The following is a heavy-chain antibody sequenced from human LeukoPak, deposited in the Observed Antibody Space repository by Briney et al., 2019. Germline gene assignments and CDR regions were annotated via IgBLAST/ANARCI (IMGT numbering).Heavy chain of an antibody. V-gene: IGHV3-74*03. J-gene: IGHJ4*02. D-gene: IGHD5-24*01. Sequence: QPGGSLRLSCAASGFTFRSYWMHWVRQAPGKGLVWVSHINGDGGTTTYADSVKGRFTISRDNAKNTLYLQMNSLRAGDTAVFYCARSNNYGFDYWGQGTLVTVSS. CDR1: GFTFRSYW. CDR2: INGDGGTT. CDR3: ARSNNYGFDY.